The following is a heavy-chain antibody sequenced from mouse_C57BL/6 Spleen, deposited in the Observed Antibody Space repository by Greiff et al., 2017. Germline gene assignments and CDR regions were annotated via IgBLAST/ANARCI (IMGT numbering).Heavy chain of an antibody. V-gene: IGHV1-85*01. CDR2: IYPRDGST. Sequence: VHLVESGPELVKPGASVKLSCKASGYTFTSYDINWVKQRPGQGLEWIGWIYPRDGSTKYNEKFKGKATLTVDTSSSTAYMELHSLTAEDSAVYFCARDGYDIFFAYWGQGTLVTVSA. CDR3: ARDGYDIFFAY. J-gene: IGHJ3*01. D-gene: IGHD2-2*01. CDR1: GYTFTSYD.